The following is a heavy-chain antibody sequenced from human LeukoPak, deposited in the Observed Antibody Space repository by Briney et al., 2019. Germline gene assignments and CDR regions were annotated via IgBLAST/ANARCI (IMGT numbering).Heavy chain of an antibody. D-gene: IGHD3-22*01. Sequence: KASETLSHTCAVDGGSFSGYYWSWIRQPPGKGLEWIGEINHSGSTNYNPSLKSRVTISVDTSKNQFSLKLSSVTAADTAVYYCARGDYYDSSGYYGVAFDIWGQGTMVTVSS. J-gene: IGHJ3*02. CDR1: GGSFSGYY. CDR2: INHSGST. CDR3: ARGDYYDSSGYYGVAFDI. V-gene: IGHV4-34*01.